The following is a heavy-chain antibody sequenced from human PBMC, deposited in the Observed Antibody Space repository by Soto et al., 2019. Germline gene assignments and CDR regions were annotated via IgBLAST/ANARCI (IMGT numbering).Heavy chain of an antibody. CDR1: GFTFSSYG. CDR2: IWYDGSNK. J-gene: IGHJ6*02. Sequence: GESLKISCAASGFTFSSYGMHWVRQAPGKGLEWAAVIWYDGSNKYYADSVKGRFTISRDNSKNTLYLQMNSLRAEDTAVYYCARLYHGDHTNYYYYGMDVWGQGTTVTVS. V-gene: IGHV3-33*01. CDR3: ARLYHGDHTNYYYYGMDV.